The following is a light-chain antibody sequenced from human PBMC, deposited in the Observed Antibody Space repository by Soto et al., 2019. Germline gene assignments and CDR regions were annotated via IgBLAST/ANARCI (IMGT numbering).Light chain of an antibody. CDR2: EVS. V-gene: IGLV2-23*02. CDR1: SSDVGGYKH. CDR3: CSYAGSSTWV. J-gene: IGLJ3*02. Sequence: QSALTQPASVSGSPGQSITISCTGTSSDVGGYKHVAWYQQYPGKAPKLIIFEVSDRPSGVSNRFSGSKSGNTASLSISGLQPEDEADYYCCSYAGSSTWVFGGGTKLTVL.